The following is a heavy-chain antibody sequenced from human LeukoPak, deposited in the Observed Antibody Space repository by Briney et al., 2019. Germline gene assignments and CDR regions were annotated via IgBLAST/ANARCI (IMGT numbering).Heavy chain of an antibody. V-gene: IGHV3-23*01. CDR2: ISGSGGST. Sequence: PGGSLRLSCAASGFTFSSYGMSWVRQAPGKGLEWVSAISGSGGSTYYADSVKGRFTISRDNSKNTLYLQMNSLRAEDTAVYYCAKDRSYGDYAFDYWGQGTLVTVSS. D-gene: IGHD4-17*01. J-gene: IGHJ4*02. CDR3: AKDRSYGDYAFDY. CDR1: GFTFSSYG.